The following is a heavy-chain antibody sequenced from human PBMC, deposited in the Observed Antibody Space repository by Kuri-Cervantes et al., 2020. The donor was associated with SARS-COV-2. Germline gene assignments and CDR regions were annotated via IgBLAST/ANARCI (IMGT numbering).Heavy chain of an antibody. J-gene: IGHJ3*02. V-gene: IGHV4-30-2*01. CDR1: GGSISSGGYY. Sequence: LRLSCIVSGGSISSGGYYWSWIRQPPGKGLEWIGYIYHSGSTYYNPSLKSRVTISVDRSKNQFSLKLSSVTAADTAVYYCARVKGDDFWSGRQSDAFDIWGQGTMVTVSS. CDR3: ARVKGDDFWSGRQSDAFDI. CDR2: IYHSGST. D-gene: IGHD3-3*01.